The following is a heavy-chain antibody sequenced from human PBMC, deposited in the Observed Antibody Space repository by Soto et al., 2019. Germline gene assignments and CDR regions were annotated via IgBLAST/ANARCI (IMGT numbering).Heavy chain of an antibody. J-gene: IGHJ5*02. Sequence: ASVKVSCKASGYTFTSYDINWVRQATGQGLEWMGWMNPNSGNTGYAQKFQGRVTMTRNTSISTAYMELSSLRSEDTAVYYCARAISGDDYGDYALGWFDPWGQGTLVTVSS. D-gene: IGHD4-17*01. V-gene: IGHV1-8*01. CDR1: GYTFTSYD. CDR3: ARAISGDDYGDYALGWFDP. CDR2: MNPNSGNT.